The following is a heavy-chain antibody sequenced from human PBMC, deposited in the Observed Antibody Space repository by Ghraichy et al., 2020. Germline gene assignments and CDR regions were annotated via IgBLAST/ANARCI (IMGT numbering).Heavy chain of an antibody. J-gene: IGHJ6*03. CDR2: MYHNGST. CDR1: GYSISSGYY. CDR3: ARIIRDLWSAYSDDYYMDV. Sequence: SETLSLTCTVSGYSISSGYYWGWIRQPPGKGLEWIGSMYHNGSTYYSPSLKSRVTLSVDMSKNHFSLRLSSVTAADTAVYYCARIIRDLWSAYSDDYYMDVWGKGTTVTVSS. V-gene: IGHV4-38-2*02. D-gene: IGHD3-3*01.